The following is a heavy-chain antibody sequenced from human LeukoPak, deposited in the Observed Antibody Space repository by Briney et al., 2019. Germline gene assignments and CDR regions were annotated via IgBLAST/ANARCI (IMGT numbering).Heavy chain of an antibody. J-gene: IGHJ4*02. V-gene: IGHV3-74*01. D-gene: IGHD6-6*01. CDR2: INTDGSST. CDR1: GFTFSSYW. Sequence: GGSLRLSCAASGFTFSSYWMHWVRQAPGKGLVWVSRINTDGSSTTYADSVKGRFTISRDNAKNTLYLQMNSLSAEDTAGYYCARGYSSSYRIDYWGQGTLVTVSS. CDR3: ARGYSSSYRIDY.